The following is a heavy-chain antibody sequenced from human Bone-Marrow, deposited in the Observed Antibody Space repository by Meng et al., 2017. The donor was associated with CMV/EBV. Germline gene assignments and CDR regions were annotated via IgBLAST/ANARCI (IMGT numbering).Heavy chain of an antibody. J-gene: IGHJ4*02. D-gene: IGHD3-3*01. Sequence: GGSLRLSCSASGFTFSNYVMSWVRRAPGKGLEWVSTIGNGVSETHYADSVKGRFTISRDNAKNSLYLQMNSLRAEDTAVYYCARGPRSGVVIDFFDYWGQGTLVTVSS. V-gene: IGHV3-21*01. CDR3: ARGPRSGVVIDFFDY. CDR1: GFTFSNYV. CDR2: IGNGVSET.